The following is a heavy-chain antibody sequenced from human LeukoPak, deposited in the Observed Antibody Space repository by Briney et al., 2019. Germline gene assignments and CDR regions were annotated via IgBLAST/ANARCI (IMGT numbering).Heavy chain of an antibody. CDR3: ARVTRDSGSYYLFYYFDY. J-gene: IGHJ4*02. CDR1: GGSISSSSYY. D-gene: IGHD1-26*01. V-gene: IGHV4-39*07. CDR2: IYYSGST. Sequence: SETRSLTCTVSGGSISSSSYYWGWIRQPPGKGLEWIGSIYYSGSTYYNPSLKSRVTISVDTSKNQFSLKLSSVTAADTAVYYCARVTRDSGSYYLFYYFDYWGQGTLVTVSS.